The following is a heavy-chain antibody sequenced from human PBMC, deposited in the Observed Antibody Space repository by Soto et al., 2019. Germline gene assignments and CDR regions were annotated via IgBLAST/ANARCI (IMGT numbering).Heavy chain of an antibody. Sequence: EVQLVESGGGLVQPGGSLRLSCAASGFSLRSRSMNWVRQAPGKGLEWVSYISGSSTTIYYTDSVKGRFTISRDNAKNSLYLQMNSLGHDDTAVYYCARGELDRTIDYWGQGTQVTVSS. CDR2: ISGSSTTI. CDR3: ARGELDRTIDY. V-gene: IGHV3-48*02. CDR1: GFSLRSRS. D-gene: IGHD1-1*01. J-gene: IGHJ4*02.